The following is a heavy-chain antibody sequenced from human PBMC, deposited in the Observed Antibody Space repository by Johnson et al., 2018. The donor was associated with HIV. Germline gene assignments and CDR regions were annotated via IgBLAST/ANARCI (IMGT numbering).Heavy chain of an antibody. Sequence: QVQLVESGGGVVQPGRSLRLSCAAPGFTFSSYALHWVRQAPGKGLEWVSFISYEGNNKIYADSVKGRFTISRDNSKNPLYLQMNSQRAEDTAIYYCARELRGPDAFDIWGQGTMVTVSS. CDR3: ARELRGPDAFDI. J-gene: IGHJ3*02. CDR2: ISYEGNNK. CDR1: GFTFSSYA. V-gene: IGHV3-30*14.